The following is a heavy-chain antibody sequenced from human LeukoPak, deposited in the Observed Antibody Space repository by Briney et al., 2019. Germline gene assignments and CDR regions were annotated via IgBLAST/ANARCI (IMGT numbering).Heavy chain of an antibody. CDR1: GGSISSYY. J-gene: IGHJ4*02. D-gene: IGHD2-15*01. Sequence: SETLSLTCTVSGGSISSYYWNWIRQSPGKGLEWIGYIYYSGTTNYNPSLKSRVTISVDTSKNQFSLKLSSVTAADTAVYYCARRGLLDYWGQGTLVTVSS. CDR3: ARRGLLDY. V-gene: IGHV4-59*08. CDR2: IYYSGTT.